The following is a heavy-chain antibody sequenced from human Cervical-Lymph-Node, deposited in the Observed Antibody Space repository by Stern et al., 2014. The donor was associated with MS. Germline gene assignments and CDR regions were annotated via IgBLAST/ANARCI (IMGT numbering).Heavy chain of an antibody. CDR3: ARNRYPTTWFDS. J-gene: IGHJ5*01. Sequence: QEQLQESGPGLVKPSETLSLTCSVSGGSLTGYYCSWIRQSPGKGLEWIGYIYHSGTSQSHPSLKRRLTMSVDTSNNQFSLKLNSVTTEDTAVYYCARNRYPTTWFDSWGQGTLVIVSS. CDR2: IYHSGTS. V-gene: IGHV4-4*09. D-gene: IGHD1-1*01. CDR1: GGSLTGYY.